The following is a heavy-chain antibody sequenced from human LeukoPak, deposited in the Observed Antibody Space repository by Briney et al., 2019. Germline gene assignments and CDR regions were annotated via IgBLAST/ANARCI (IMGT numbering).Heavy chain of an antibody. Sequence: SETLSLTCTVSGGSISSYYWSWIRQPPGKGLEWIGYIYYSGSTNYNPSLKSRVTISVDTSKNQFSLKLSSVTAADTAVYYCARVTTREWFDRWGQGTLVTVSS. CDR1: GGSISSYY. CDR2: IYYSGST. V-gene: IGHV4-59*01. CDR3: ARVTTREWFDR. D-gene: IGHD4-11*01. J-gene: IGHJ5*02.